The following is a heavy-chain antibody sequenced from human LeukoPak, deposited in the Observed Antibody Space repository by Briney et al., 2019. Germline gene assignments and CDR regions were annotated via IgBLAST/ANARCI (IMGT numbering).Heavy chain of an antibody. CDR1: GYTFTGYY. J-gene: IGHJ4*02. V-gene: IGHV1-2*02. Sequence: ASVKVSCKASGYTFTGYYIHWVRQAPGQGLEWMGWTNPNNGGTNYVQKFQDRITMTRDTSISTAYMELSRLRSDDTAVYYCARDQNYYDSSGYYGIDCWGQGTLVTVSS. CDR3: ARDQNYYDSSGYYGIDC. D-gene: IGHD3-22*01. CDR2: TNPNNGGT.